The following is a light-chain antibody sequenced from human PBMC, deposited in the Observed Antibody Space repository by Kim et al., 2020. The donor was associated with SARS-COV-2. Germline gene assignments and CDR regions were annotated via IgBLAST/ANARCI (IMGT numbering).Light chain of an antibody. V-gene: IGKV1-5*03. Sequence: DIQMTQSPSTLSASVGDRVTITCRASQSISSWLAWYQQKRGKAPNLLIYKASNLESGVPPRFSGSGSGTEFTLTISSLQPDDFATYYCQQYDTYPWTFGQGTKVDIK. CDR2: KAS. CDR3: QQYDTYPWT. J-gene: IGKJ1*01. CDR1: QSISSW.